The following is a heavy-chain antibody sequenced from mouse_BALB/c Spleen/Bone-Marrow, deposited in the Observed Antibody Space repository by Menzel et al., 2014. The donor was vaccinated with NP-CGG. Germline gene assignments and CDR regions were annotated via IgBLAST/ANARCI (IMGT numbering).Heavy chain of an antibody. Sequence: EVKLMESGPGLVKPSQSLSLTCSVTGYSITSGYYWYWIRQFPGNKLEWMGFISYDGNNNYNPSLKNRISITRDTSKNQFFLKLNSVTAEDTATYCCARQPYYFDYWGQGTTLTVSS. CDR1: GYSITSGYY. J-gene: IGHJ2*01. V-gene: IGHV3-6*02. CDR3: ARQPYYFDY. CDR2: ISYDGNN.